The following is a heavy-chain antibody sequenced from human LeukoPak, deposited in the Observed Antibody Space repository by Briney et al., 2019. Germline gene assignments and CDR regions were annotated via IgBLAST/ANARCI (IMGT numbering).Heavy chain of an antibody. CDR3: ATYPTGRFDP. CDR1: GFTFSSYT. D-gene: IGHD2-8*02. V-gene: IGHV3-21*01. Sequence: GGSLRLSCAASGFTFSSYTVNWVRQAPGKGLEWVSSISSSSSYIYYADSVKGRFTISRDNAKNSLYLQMNSLRAEDTAVYYCATYPTGRFDPWGQGTLVTVSS. CDR2: ISSSSSYI. J-gene: IGHJ5*02.